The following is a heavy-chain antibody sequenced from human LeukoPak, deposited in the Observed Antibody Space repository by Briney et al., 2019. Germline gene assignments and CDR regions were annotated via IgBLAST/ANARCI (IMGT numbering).Heavy chain of an antibody. CDR2: IYISGTT. Sequence: WETLSLTCTVFGGSISSYYWSWVRQPPGKGLEWIGRIYISGTTNYNPSLKSRITMSLDTSKNQLSLRLTSVTAADTAVYYCARDEARSGYIHYWGQGTLITVSS. CDR3: ARDEARSGYIHY. J-gene: IGHJ4*02. D-gene: IGHD3-22*01. V-gene: IGHV4-4*07. CDR1: GGSISSYY.